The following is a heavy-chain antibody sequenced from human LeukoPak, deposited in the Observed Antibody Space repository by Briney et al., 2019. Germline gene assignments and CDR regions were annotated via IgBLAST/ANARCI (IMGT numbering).Heavy chain of an antibody. CDR2: ISGSGGST. J-gene: IGHJ5*02. D-gene: IGHD1-1*01. Sequence: GGSLRLSCAASGFTFSGYAMSWVRQAPGKGLEWVSAISGSGGSTYYADSVKGRLTISRDNSKNTLYLQMNSLRAEDTAVYYCAKDPTTGTTPNWFDPWGQGTLDTVSS. CDR1: GFTFSGYA. V-gene: IGHV3-23*01. CDR3: AKDPTTGTTPNWFDP.